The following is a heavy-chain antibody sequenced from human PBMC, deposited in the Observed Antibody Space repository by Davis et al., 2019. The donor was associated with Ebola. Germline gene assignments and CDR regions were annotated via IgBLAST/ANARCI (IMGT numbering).Heavy chain of an antibody. CDR2: IWYDGSNK. V-gene: IGHV3-33*01. J-gene: IGHJ4*02. D-gene: IGHD2-2*01. Sequence: GESLKISCAASGFSFNTYGMHWVRQAPGKGLEWLAVIWYDGSNKYYADSVKGRFTISRDNSKNTLYLQMNSLRAEDTAVYYCARDLSRKSVSYQLPYWGQGTLVTVSS. CDR1: GFSFNTYG. CDR3: ARDLSRKSVSYQLPY.